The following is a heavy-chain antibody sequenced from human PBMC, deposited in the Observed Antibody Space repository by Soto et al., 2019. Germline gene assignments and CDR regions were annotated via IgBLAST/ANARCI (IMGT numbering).Heavy chain of an antibody. Sequence: ASVKVSCKASGYTFTSYYMHWVRQAPGQGLEWMGIINPSGGSTSYAQKFQGRVTMTRDTSTSTVYMELSSLRSEDTAVYYCAXEIPNLLGIAAAGSKDYWGQGTLVTVSS. D-gene: IGHD6-13*01. CDR2: INPSGGST. J-gene: IGHJ4*02. CDR1: GYTFTSYY. V-gene: IGHV1-46*01. CDR3: AXEIPNLLGIAAAGSKDY.